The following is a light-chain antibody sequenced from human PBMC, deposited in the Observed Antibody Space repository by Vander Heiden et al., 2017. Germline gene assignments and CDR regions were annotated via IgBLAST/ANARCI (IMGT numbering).Light chain of an antibody. V-gene: IGKV1-9*01. Sequence: IQLTPSPSSLSASVGDRVTITCRASQDFRSYLGWYQQKPGKAPRLLIYAASTLESGVPSRFSGSGSGTDFTLTISSLQPEDFATYYCQQLDSFPLTFGGGTKVEIK. CDR1: QDFRSY. CDR3: QQLDSFPLT. J-gene: IGKJ4*01. CDR2: AAS.